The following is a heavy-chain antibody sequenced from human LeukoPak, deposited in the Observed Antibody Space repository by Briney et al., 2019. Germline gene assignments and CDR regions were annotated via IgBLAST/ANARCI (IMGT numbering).Heavy chain of an antibody. CDR2: ISGSGGGT. CDR3: AKNQAHSFDY. CDR1: GFTFSSYA. J-gene: IGHJ4*02. V-gene: IGHV3-23*01. Sequence: GGSLRLSCAASGFTFSSYAMSWVRQAPGKGLEWVSAISGSGGGTYYADSVKGRFTISRDNSKNTLSLQMNSLRGEDAAVYYCAKNQAHSFDYWGQGTLVTVSS.